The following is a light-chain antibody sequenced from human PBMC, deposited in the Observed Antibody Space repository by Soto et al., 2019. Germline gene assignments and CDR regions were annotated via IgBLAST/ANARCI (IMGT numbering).Light chain of an antibody. CDR1: QGIGNY. J-gene: IGKJ3*01. Sequence: DIQMTQSPSSLSASVGDRVTITCRASQGIGNYLAWYQQRPGDVPKLLISAASTLQSGVPSRFSGSGSGTDFTLTNRCLQPEDVATYYCQNCDRAAFTFGAGTKVDLK. V-gene: IGKV1-27*01. CDR2: AAS. CDR3: QNCDRAAFT.